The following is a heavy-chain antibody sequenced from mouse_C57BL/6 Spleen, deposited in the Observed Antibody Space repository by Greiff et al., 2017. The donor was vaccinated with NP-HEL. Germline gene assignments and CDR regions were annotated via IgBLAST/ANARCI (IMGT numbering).Heavy chain of an antibody. CDR2: INPNNGGT. Sequence: VQLKQSGPELVKPGASVKISCKASGYTFTDYYMNWVKQSHGKSLEWIGDINPNNGGTSYNQKFKGKATLTVDKSSSTAYMELRSLTSEDSAVYYCARRVYGNCDYWGQGTTLTVSS. CDR1: GYTFTDYY. V-gene: IGHV1-26*01. J-gene: IGHJ2*01. D-gene: IGHD2-1*01. CDR3: ARRVYGNCDY.